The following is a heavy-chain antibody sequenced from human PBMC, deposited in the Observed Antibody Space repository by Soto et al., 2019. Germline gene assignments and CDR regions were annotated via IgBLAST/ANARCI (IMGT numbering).Heavy chain of an antibody. V-gene: IGHV1-69*13. Sequence: SVKVSCKASGGTFSSYAISWVRQAPGQGLEWMGGIIPIFGTANYAQKFQGRVTITADESTSTAYMELSSLRSEDTAVYYCARRRDCISTSCPNWFDPWGQGTLVTVSS. D-gene: IGHD2-2*01. CDR1: GGTFSSYA. CDR2: IIPIFGTA. J-gene: IGHJ5*02. CDR3: ARRRDCISTSCPNWFDP.